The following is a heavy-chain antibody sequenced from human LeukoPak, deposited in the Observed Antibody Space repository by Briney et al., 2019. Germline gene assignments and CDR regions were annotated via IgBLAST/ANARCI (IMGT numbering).Heavy chain of an antibody. Sequence: GGSLRLSCAASGFPFSSYGMHWVRQAPGKGLQWVAFVRYDGTTKYYAGSVKGRFIISRDNSNNKLFLQMDSLRTEDTAVYYCAKDGTAAGFYFDYWGQGALVTVSS. V-gene: IGHV3-30*02. CDR3: AKDGTAAGFYFDY. J-gene: IGHJ4*02. CDR2: VRYDGTTK. D-gene: IGHD6-13*01. CDR1: GFPFSSYG.